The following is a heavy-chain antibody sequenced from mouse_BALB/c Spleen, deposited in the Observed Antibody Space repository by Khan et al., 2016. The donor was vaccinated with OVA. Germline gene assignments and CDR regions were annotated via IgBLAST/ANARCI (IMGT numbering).Heavy chain of an antibody. CDR2: ILPGSGSN. J-gene: IGHJ3*01. CDR3: ARGNYDGSSSWFGY. CDR1: GYTFSSYW. D-gene: IGHD1-1*01. Sequence: QVQLKESGAELMKPGASVKISCKATGYTFSSYWIEWVKQRPGHGLEWIGEILPGSGSNNYNEKFKGKATFTADTSSNTAYMQLSSLTSEDSAVYYCARGNYDGSSSWFGYWGQGTLVTVST. V-gene: IGHV1-9*01.